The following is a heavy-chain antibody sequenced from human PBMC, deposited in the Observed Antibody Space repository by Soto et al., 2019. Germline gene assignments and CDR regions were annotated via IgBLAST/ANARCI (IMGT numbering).Heavy chain of an antibody. CDR3: AKATISTRMTRD. D-gene: IGHD3-3*01. Sequence: EVQLLESGGGLVQPGGSLRLSCAASGFTFSSYAMSWVRQAPGKGLEWVSAISGSGGSTYYADSVKGRFTISRDNSKNTVYLQMNSLRAEDTAVYYCAKATISTRMTRDWGQGTLVTVSS. J-gene: IGHJ4*02. V-gene: IGHV3-23*01. CDR2: ISGSGGST. CDR1: GFTFSSYA.